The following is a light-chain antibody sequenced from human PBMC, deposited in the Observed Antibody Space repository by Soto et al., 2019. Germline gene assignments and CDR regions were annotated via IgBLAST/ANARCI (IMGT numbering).Light chain of an antibody. J-gene: IGLJ1*01. CDR3: AAWDYSLSAYV. V-gene: IGLV2-14*01. Sequence: QSVLTQPASVSGSPGQSITISCTGTSSDVGGYNYVSWYQQHPGKAPKLMIYEVSNRPSGVSNRFSGSKSGNTASLTISGLQAEDEAFYYCAAWDYSLSAYVFGTGTKVTVL. CDR2: EVS. CDR1: SSDVGGYNY.